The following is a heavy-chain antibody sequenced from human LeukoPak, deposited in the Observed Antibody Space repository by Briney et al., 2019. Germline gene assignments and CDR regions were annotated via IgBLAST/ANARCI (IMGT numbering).Heavy chain of an antibody. D-gene: IGHD5-24*01. Sequence: PGGSLRLSCAASGFTFSNYRMIWVRQAPGKGLGWVGNIKQDGSEKRYADSVRGRFSISRDNAQTSLYLQMNSLRAEDTAVYYCARASDPWLQLTWGQGTLVTVSS. CDR3: ARASDPWLQLT. V-gene: IGHV3-7*05. J-gene: IGHJ5*02. CDR1: GFTFSNYR. CDR2: IKQDGSEK.